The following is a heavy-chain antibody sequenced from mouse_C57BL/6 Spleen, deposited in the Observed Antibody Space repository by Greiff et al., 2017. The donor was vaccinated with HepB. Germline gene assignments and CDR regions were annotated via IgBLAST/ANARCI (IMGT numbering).Heavy chain of an antibody. D-gene: IGHD2-3*01. CDR1: GYTFTSYG. J-gene: IGHJ4*01. CDR3: ARSVYDGYSPYAMDY. CDR2: IYPRSGNT. Sequence: VQLQQSGAELARPGASVKLSCKASGYTFTSYGISWVKQRTGQGLEWIGEIYPRSGNTYYNEKFKGKATLTADKSSSTAYMELRSLASEDSAVYFCARSVYDGYSPYAMDYWGQGTSVTVSS. V-gene: IGHV1-81*01.